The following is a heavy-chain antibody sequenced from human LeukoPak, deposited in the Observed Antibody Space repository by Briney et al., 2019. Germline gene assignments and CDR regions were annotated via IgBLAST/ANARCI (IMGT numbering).Heavy chain of an antibody. J-gene: IGHJ6*02. CDR3: ARDTRWGSGRQHYYYYGMDV. V-gene: IGHV4-59*01. CDR2: IYYSGST. Sequence: SEALSLTCTVSGGSISSYYWSWIRQPPGKGLEWIGYIYYSGSTNYNPSLKSRVTISVDTSKNQFSLKLSSVTAADTAVYYCARDTRWGSGRQHYYYYGMDVWGQGTTVTVSS. CDR1: GGSISSYY. D-gene: IGHD6-19*01.